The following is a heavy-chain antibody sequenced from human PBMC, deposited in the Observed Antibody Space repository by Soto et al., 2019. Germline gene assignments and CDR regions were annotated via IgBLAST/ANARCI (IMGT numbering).Heavy chain of an antibody. CDR2: ISSSISYT. D-gene: IGHD3-10*01. Sequence: GGSLRLSCVAPGFTFRDDYMAWIRQAPGKGLEWVSYISSSISYTNYADSVEGRVTISRDNAKNTLYLQMNSLRAVDTAVYYCARAKSLLGIWFREGTPYFDSWGQGTQVTVSS. J-gene: IGHJ4*02. CDR3: ARAKSLLGIWFREGTPYFDS. CDR1: GFTFRDDY. V-gene: IGHV3-11*06.